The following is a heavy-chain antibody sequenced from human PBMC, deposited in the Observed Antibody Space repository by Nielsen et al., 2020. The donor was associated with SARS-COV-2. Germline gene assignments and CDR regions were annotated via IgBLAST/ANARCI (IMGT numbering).Heavy chain of an antibody. CDR2: STMSGAYM. CDR3: ARDQDGGAATSNWYFDL. V-gene: IGHV3-21*01. CDR1: GFSFTSYS. Sequence: GESLNISCAASGFSFTSYSMTWVRQAPGTGLEWVASSTMSGAYMYYADSVRGRFTVSRDNAENSLYLQMNSLRDEDTAVYYCARDQDGGAATSNWYFDLWGRGTLVIVSS. J-gene: IGHJ2*01. D-gene: IGHD6-25*01.